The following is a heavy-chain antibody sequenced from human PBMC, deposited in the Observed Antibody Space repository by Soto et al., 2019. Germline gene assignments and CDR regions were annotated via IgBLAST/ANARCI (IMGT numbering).Heavy chain of an antibody. V-gene: IGHV4-31*03. CDR2: IYYSGST. CDR3: AGLWFRGYFDY. J-gene: IGHJ4*02. CDR1: GGSISSGGYY. D-gene: IGHD3-10*01. Sequence: SETLSLTCTVSGGSISSGGYYWSWIRQHPGKGLEWIGYIYYSGSTYYNPSLKSRVTISVDTSKNQFSLKLSSVTAADTAVYYCAGLWFRGYFDYWGQGTLVTVSS.